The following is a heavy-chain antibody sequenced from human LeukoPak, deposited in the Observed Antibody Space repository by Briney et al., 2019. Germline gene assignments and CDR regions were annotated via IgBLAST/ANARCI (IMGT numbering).Heavy chain of an antibody. CDR1: GYTFTSYY. D-gene: IGHD3-22*01. J-gene: IGHJ4*02. V-gene: IGHV1-46*01. Sequence: ASVKVSCKASGYTFTSYYMHWVRQAPGQGLEWMGIINPSGGSTSYAQKFQGRVTMTRDTSTSTVYMELSSLRSEDTAVYYCATAAPPYDSRGPGNRWGQGTLVTVSS. CDR3: ATAAPPYDSRGPGNR. CDR2: INPSGGST.